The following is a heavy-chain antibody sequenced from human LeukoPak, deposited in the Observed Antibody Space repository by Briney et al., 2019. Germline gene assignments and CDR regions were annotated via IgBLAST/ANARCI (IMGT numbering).Heavy chain of an antibody. CDR1: GGSFSGYY. V-gene: IGHV4-34*01. CDR3: TRDTGTTGEVKFDP. J-gene: IGHJ5*02. Sequence: SETLSLTCAVYGGSFSGYYWSWIRQPPGKGLEWIGEINHSGSTNYNPSLKSRVTMSVDTSKNQFSLKLSSVTAADTAVYYCTRDTGTTGEVKFDPWGQGTLVTVSS. D-gene: IGHD4-17*01. CDR2: INHSGST.